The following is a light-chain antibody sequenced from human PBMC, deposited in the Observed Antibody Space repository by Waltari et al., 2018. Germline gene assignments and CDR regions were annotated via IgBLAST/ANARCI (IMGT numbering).Light chain of an antibody. V-gene: IGLV2-14*03. CDR1: SSDVGGYNY. Sequence: QSALTQPASVSGSPGQSITISCTGISSDVGGYNYVSWYQQHPGKAPKVMIYDVGYRPSVFASCFSGSKSGNTASLTISGLQAEDEADYYCTSYASSSTLVFGGGTKLTVL. J-gene: IGLJ2*01. CDR3: TSYASSSTLV. CDR2: DVG.